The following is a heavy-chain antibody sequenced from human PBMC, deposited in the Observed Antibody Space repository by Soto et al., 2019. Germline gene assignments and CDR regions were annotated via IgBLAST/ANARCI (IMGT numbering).Heavy chain of an antibody. CDR2: IYYSGST. Sequence: SETLSLTCTVSGGSISSRGYYWGWIRQPPGKGLEWIGTIYYSGSTYYNPSLKSRVTISVDTSKNQFSLKLSSVTAADTAVYYCARVLTYCSGGSCDYWGQGTLVTVSS. J-gene: IGHJ4*02. V-gene: IGHV4-39*07. D-gene: IGHD2-15*01. CDR1: GGSISSRGYY. CDR3: ARVLTYCSGGSCDY.